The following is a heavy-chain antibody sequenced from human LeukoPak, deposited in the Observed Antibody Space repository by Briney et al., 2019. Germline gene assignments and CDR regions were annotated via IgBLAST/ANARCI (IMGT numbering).Heavy chain of an antibody. D-gene: IGHD3-3*01. V-gene: IGHV3-23*01. CDR2: ISGSGGST. Sequence: GGSLRLSCAASGFTFSSYSMNWVRQAPGKGLEWVSAISGSGGSTYYADSVKGRFTISRDNSKNTLYLQMNSLRAEDTAVYYCAKGARITIFGVVTNFDYWGQGTLVTVSS. CDR1: GFTFSSYS. CDR3: AKGARITIFGVVTNFDY. J-gene: IGHJ4*02.